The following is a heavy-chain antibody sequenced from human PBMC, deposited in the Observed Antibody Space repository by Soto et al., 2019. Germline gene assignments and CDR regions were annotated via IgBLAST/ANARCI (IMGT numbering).Heavy chain of an antibody. D-gene: IGHD5-12*01. V-gene: IGHV4-59*08. Sequence: ETLSLTCTVSGGSISSYYWSWIRQPPGKGLEWIGYIYYSGSTNYNPSLKSRVTISVDTSKNQFSLKLSSVTAADTAVYYCARHGRNIVATINYYYYYMDVWGKGTTVTVSS. CDR2: IYYSGST. CDR3: ARHGRNIVATINYYYYYMDV. CDR1: GGSISSYY. J-gene: IGHJ6*03.